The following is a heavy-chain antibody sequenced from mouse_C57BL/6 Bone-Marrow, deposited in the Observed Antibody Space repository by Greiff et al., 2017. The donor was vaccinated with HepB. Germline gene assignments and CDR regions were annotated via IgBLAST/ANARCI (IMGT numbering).Heavy chain of an antibody. V-gene: IGHV5-9-1*02. CDR1: GFTFSSYA. J-gene: IGHJ2*01. D-gene: IGHD2-5*01. CDR2: ISSGGDYI. CDR3: TREHYSNYLYYFDY. Sequence: EVQRVESGEGLVKPGGSLKLSCAASGFTFSSYAMSWVRQTPEKRLEWVAYISSGGDYIYYADTVKGRFTISRDNARNTLYLQMSSLKSEDTAMYYCTREHYSNYLYYFDYWGQGTTLTVSS.